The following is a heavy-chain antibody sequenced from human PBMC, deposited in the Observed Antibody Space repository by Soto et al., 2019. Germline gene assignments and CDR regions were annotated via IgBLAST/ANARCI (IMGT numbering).Heavy chain of an antibody. D-gene: IGHD3-22*01. CDR3: THRYGVRYGVSNYDSSGHHYESFHY. J-gene: IGHJ1*01. CDR1: GFSLSTHGVG. Sequence: QITLKESGPPLVKPTQTLTLTCTFSGFSLSTHGVGVGWIRQPPGKALEWLALIYWDDDKRYSPSLKSRLTITRYTSKNQVILTMTNMDPVDTATYYSTHRYGVRYGVSNYDSSGHHYESFHYWGQGTLVTVSS. V-gene: IGHV2-5*02. CDR2: IYWDDDK.